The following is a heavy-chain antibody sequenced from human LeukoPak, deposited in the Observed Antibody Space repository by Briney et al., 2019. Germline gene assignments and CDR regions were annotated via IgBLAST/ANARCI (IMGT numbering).Heavy chain of an antibody. CDR1: GVSINTYY. CDR2: IYYSGST. Sequence: SETLSLTCTVSGVSINTYYWSWIRQPPGKGLEWIGYIYYSGSTNYNLSLKSRVTISVDTSKNQFSLRLSSVTAADTAVYYCAGRSVDCSGGSCYSSFDYWGQGTLVTVSS. J-gene: IGHJ4*02. D-gene: IGHD2-15*01. V-gene: IGHV4-59*01. CDR3: AGRSVDCSGGSCYSSFDY.